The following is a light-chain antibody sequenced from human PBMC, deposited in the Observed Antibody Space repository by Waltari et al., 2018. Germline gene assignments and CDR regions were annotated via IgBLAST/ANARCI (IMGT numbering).Light chain of an antibody. CDR3: QQYGNSLGT. CDR1: QSGSNNF. J-gene: IGKJ1*01. CDR2: GAS. V-gene: IGKV3-20*01. Sequence: EIVLTQSPGTLALSPGERATLSCRASQSGSNNFLAWYQQKPGQAPRRLIYGASSRASGIPDRFSGSGSGTDFTLTISRLEPEDFAVYYCQQYGNSLGTFGQGTKVEI.